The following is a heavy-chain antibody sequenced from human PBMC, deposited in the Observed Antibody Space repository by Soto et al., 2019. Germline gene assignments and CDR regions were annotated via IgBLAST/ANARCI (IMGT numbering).Heavy chain of an antibody. V-gene: IGHV3-74*01. CDR3: ASRGAVVPGASFDY. D-gene: IGHD2-2*01. Sequence: EVQLVESGGDLVQPGGSLRLSCAASGFTFSSNYMHWVRQAPGKGLVRVSFINSDGSSTSYADSVKGRFTISRDNTKNTLYLQMTSLRAEDTAVYYCASRGAVVPGASFDYWGQGTLVTVSS. CDR1: GFTFSSNY. CDR2: INSDGSST. J-gene: IGHJ4*02.